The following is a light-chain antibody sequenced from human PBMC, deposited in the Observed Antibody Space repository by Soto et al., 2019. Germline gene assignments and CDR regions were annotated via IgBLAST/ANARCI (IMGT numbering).Light chain of an antibody. Sequence: QSALTQPASVSGSPGQSITISCTGTSRDVGGYNYVSWHQQHPGKAPKVIITEVSNRPSGVSNRFSGSKSGNTASLTISGLQAEDEADYYCCSYAGSYTWVFGGGTKLTVL. CDR2: EVS. J-gene: IGLJ3*02. CDR3: CSYAGSYTWV. CDR1: SRDVGGYNY. V-gene: IGLV2-14*01.